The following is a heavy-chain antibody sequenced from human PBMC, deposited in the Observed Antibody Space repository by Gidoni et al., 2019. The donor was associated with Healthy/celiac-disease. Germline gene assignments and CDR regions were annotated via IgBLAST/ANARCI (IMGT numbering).Heavy chain of an antibody. J-gene: IGHJ4*02. CDR2: ISYDGSNK. V-gene: IGHV3-30-3*01. CDR1: GFTFCSYA. Sequence: QVQPVDAGGGVVQPGRTLRLSWAAPGFTFCSYAMHWVRQAPGKGLEWVAVISYDGSNKCYADSVKGRFTISRDNSKNTLYLQMNSLRAEDTAVYYCARVQWEKPFDYWGQGTLVTVSS. CDR3: ARVQWEKPFDY. D-gene: IGHD1-26*01.